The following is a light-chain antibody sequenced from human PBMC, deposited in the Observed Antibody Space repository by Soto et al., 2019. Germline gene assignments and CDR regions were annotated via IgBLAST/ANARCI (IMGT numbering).Light chain of an antibody. CDR3: GSWDSSLSAYV. Sequence: QAPSVSAARGQKFAISCSGSISNIGGNSVSWYQQLPGTAPKLLIYDDDKRPSGIPDRFSGSKYGTSATLGITGFRTGDEADYYCGSWDSSLSAYVFGTGTKATVL. J-gene: IGLJ1*01. V-gene: IGLV1-51*01. CDR1: ISNIGGNS. CDR2: DDD.